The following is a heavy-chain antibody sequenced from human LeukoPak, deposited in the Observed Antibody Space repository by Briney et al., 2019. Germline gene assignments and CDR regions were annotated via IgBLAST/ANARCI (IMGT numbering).Heavy chain of an antibody. J-gene: IGHJ6*03. Sequence: GGSLRLSCAASGFMFRNYWMSWVRQAPGKGLEWVANIKQDGSEKHYVDPVKGRFTISRDNAKKSLYLQMNSLRAEDTAVYYCAREGPVVIPTTPSSSYYYYMDVWGKGTRSPSP. CDR1: GFMFRNYW. V-gene: IGHV3-7*01. CDR3: AREGPVVIPTTPSSSYYYYMDV. CDR2: IKQDGSEK. D-gene: IGHD2-2*01.